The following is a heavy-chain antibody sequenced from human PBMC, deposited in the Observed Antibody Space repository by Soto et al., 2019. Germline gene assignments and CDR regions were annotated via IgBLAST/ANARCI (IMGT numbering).Heavy chain of an antibody. J-gene: IGHJ6*02. D-gene: IGHD5-12*01. CDR2: IYYSGST. CDR3: ARDIVATIEGGYYYYGMDV. Sequence: SETLSLTCTVSGGSVSSGSYYWSWIRQPPGKGLEWIGYIYYSGSTNYNPSLKSRVTISVDTSKNQFSLKLSSVTAADTAVYYCARDIVATIEGGYYYYGMDVWGQGTTVTVSS. V-gene: IGHV4-61*01. CDR1: GGSVSSGSYY.